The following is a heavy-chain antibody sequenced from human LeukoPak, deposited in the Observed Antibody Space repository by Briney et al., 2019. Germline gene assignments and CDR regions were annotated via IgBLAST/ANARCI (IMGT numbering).Heavy chain of an antibody. CDR2: IYSSGST. D-gene: IGHD3-22*01. CDR1: GGSISTYY. Sequence: NPSETLSLTCTVSGGSISTYYWTWIRQPAGKGLEWIGRIYSSGSTNYNPSLKSRLTMTVDTSKNQFSLKLSSVTAADTAVYYCASEAYYYDSSGYYKYWGQGTLVTVSS. V-gene: IGHV4-4*07. CDR3: ASEAYYYDSSGYYKY. J-gene: IGHJ4*02.